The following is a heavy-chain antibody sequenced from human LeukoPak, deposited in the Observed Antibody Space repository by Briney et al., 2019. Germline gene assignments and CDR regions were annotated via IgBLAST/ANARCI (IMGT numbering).Heavy chain of an antibody. J-gene: IGHJ4*02. CDR2: IYPNDSDT. Sequence: GESLKISCQGSEYSFADYWIAWLRQMPGKGLEWMGIIYPNDSDTRYSPSFQGQVTISADKSIKTAYLQWSSLKASDTAMYYCARPLQGIVGATGFDYWGQGTLVTVSS. D-gene: IGHD1-26*01. CDR1: EYSFADYW. CDR3: ARPLQGIVGATGFDY. V-gene: IGHV5-51*01.